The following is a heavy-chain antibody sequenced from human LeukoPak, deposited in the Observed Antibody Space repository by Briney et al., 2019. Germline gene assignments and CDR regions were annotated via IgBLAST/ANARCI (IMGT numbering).Heavy chain of an antibody. V-gene: IGHV3-23*01. Sequence: HPGGSLRLSCAASGFTFSSYAMSWVRQAPGKGLEWVSAISGSGGSTYYADSVKGRFTISRDNSKNTLYLQMNSLRAEDTAVYYCAKVGDYDFRSGFDYWGQGTLVTVSS. CDR3: AKVGDYDFRSGFDY. CDR1: GFTFSSYA. D-gene: IGHD3-3*01. CDR2: ISGSGGST. J-gene: IGHJ4*02.